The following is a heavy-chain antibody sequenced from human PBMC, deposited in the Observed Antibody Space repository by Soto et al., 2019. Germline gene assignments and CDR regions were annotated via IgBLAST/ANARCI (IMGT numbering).Heavy chain of an antibody. CDR2: IYYSGST. D-gene: IGHD1-1*01. V-gene: IGHV4-59*08. J-gene: IGHJ6*02. CDR3: ARRQRERRRNYYGMDV. Sequence: QVQLQESGPGLVKPSETLSLTCTVSGGSISSYYWSWIRQPPGKGLEWIGYIYYSGSTNYNPSLKSRVTISVDTSKNQFSLELSSVTAADTAVYYCARRQRERRRNYYGMDVWGQGTTVTVSS. CDR1: GGSISSYY.